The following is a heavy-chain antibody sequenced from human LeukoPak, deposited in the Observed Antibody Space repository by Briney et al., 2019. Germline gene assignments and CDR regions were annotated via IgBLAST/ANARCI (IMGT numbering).Heavy chain of an antibody. J-gene: IGHJ4*02. CDR3: ARSSAYYFDY. CDR1: GFTFSDYY. Sequence: PGGSLRLSCAASGFTFSDYYMSWIRQAPGKGLEWVSYISTTSSYTDYADSVKGRFTISRDNAKNSLYLQMNSLRDEDTAVYYCARSSAYYFDYWGQGTLVTVSS. CDR2: ISTTSSYT. V-gene: IGHV3-11*06.